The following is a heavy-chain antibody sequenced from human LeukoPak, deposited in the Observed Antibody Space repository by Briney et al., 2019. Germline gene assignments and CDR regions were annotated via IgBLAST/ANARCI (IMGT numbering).Heavy chain of an antibody. D-gene: IGHD4-17*01. Sequence: GGSLRLSCAASGFTFSSYGMSWVRQAPGKGLEWVSAISGSGGSTYYADSVKGRFTISRDNSKNTLYLQMNSLRAEDTAVYYCAKAGHDYGDYRLGIDYWGQGTLVTVSS. CDR2: ISGSGGST. CDR1: GFTFSSYG. J-gene: IGHJ4*02. V-gene: IGHV3-23*01. CDR3: AKAGHDYGDYRLGIDY.